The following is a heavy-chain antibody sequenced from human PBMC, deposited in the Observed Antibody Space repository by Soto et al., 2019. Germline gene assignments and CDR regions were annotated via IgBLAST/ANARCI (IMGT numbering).Heavy chain of an antibody. CDR3: AKDRITIFGVVIMYDY. Sequence: SETLSLTCTVSACSISSYYCIWIRQPPGKGLEWIGYIYYSGSTNYNPSLKSRVTISVDTSKNQFSLKLSSVTAADTAVYYCAKDRITIFGVVIMYDYWGQGTLVTVSS. CDR2: IYYSGST. V-gene: IGHV4-59*01. D-gene: IGHD3-3*01. J-gene: IGHJ4*02. CDR1: ACSISSYY.